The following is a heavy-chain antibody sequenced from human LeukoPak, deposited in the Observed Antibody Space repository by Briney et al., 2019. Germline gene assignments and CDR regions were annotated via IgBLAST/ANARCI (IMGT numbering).Heavy chain of an antibody. V-gene: IGHV3-23*01. D-gene: IGHD3-9*01. CDR1: GFTFNNHA. Sequence: GGSLRLSCAASGFTFNNHAMSWVRQAPWRGLEWVSAISGSGGNTYYADSVEGRFTISRDNSKNTLYLQMNSLRVEDTAVYYCASRTYDTLTGYYYYGMDVWGQGTTVTVSS. CDR3: ASRTYDTLTGYYYYGMDV. CDR2: ISGSGGNT. J-gene: IGHJ6*02.